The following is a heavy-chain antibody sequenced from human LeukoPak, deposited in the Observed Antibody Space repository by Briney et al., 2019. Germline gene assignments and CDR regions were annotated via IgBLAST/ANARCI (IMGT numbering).Heavy chain of an antibody. CDR3: ARQVDSSGYYSAVGAFDI. CDR2: IYYSGST. Sequence: KPSETLSLTCTVSGGSISSSSYYWGWIRQPPGKGLEWIGSIYYSGSTYYNPSLKSRVTISVDTSKDQFSLKLSSVTAADTAVYYCARQVDSSGYYSAVGAFDIWGQGTMVTVSS. V-gene: IGHV4-39*07. D-gene: IGHD3-22*01. J-gene: IGHJ3*02. CDR1: GGSISSSSYY.